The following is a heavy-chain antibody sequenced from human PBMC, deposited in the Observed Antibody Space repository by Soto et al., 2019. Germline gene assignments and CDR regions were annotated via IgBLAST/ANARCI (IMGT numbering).Heavy chain of an antibody. CDR1: GFTFSTYA. CDR2: IGPIGTET. Sequence: EVQLLESGGGLVQPGGSLRLSCAASGFTFSTYATAWVRQAPGEGLEWVSAIGPIGTETFYADSVRGRFTIFRDNSKNTLYLQMNSLGAGDTAVYYCVKRSGTYGPFDYWGQGALVTVSS. D-gene: IGHD3-10*01. V-gene: IGHV3-23*01. CDR3: VKRSGTYGPFDY. J-gene: IGHJ4*02.